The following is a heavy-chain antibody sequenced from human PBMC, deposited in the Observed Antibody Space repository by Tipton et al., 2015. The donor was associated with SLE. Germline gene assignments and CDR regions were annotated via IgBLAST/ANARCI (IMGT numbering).Heavy chain of an antibody. V-gene: IGHV3-23*01. J-gene: IGHJ4*02. CDR1: GFTFTRNA. Sequence: GSLRLSCAASGFTFTRNAMTWVRQAPGKGLEWVSAISGSGAKTYYAESVKGRFTISRDNSKNTLYLQMNSLRAEDTAVYYCARDEYRYGATGYHLLGHFDFWGQGTLVTVSS. D-gene: IGHD4/OR15-4a*01. CDR3: ARDEYRYGATGYHLLGHFDF. CDR2: ISGSGAKT.